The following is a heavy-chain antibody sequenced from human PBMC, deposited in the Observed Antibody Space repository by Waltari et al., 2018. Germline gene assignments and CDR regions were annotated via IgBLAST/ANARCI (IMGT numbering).Heavy chain of an antibody. CDR3: ARVYRADYGYYFDY. CDR2: IYYSGST. CDR1: GGSISSSSYY. J-gene: IGHJ4*02. D-gene: IGHD4-17*01. V-gene: IGHV4-39*07. Sequence: QLQLQESGPGLVKPSETLSLTCTVSGGSISSSSYYWGWIRQPPGKGLEWIGSIYYSGSTYYNPSLKSRVTISVDTSKNQFSLKLSSVTAADTAVYYCARVYRADYGYYFDYWGQGTLVTVSS.